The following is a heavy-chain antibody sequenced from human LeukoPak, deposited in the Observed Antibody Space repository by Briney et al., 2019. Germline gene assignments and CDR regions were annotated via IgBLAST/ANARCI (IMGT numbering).Heavy chain of an antibody. J-gene: IGHJ4*02. CDR2: IIPILGIA. CDR3: ARGGGYSYGYDDY. Sequence: SVKVSCKASGGTFSSYTISWVRQAPGRGLEWMGRIIPILGIANYAQKFQGRVTITADKSTSTAYMELSSLRSEDTAVYYCARGGGYSYGYDDYWGQGTLVTVSS. D-gene: IGHD5-18*01. V-gene: IGHV1-69*02. CDR1: GGTFSSYT.